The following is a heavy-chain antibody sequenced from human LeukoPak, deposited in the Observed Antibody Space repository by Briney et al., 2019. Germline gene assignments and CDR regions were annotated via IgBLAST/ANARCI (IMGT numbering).Heavy chain of an antibody. CDR3: AKEDCSSTSCWYFDY. CDR2: ISGRGGTT. CDR1: GLTFSIYA. V-gene: IGHV3-23*01. D-gene: IGHD2-2*01. Sequence: GGALRLSCAASGLTFSIYAMSWVRQAPGEGLEWVAAISGRGGTTYYADVVKGRCTISSYNHNNTLYLHMHSLRAEATAAYYCAKEDCSSTSCWYFDYWGQGTLVTVSS. J-gene: IGHJ4*02.